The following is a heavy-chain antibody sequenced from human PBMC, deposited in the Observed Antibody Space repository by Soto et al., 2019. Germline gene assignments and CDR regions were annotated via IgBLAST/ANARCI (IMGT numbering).Heavy chain of an antibody. D-gene: IGHD2-21*02. CDR1: GYTFTSYG. CDR3: ARLDPIYWGGDCYSGGFDP. Sequence: QVQLVQSGAEVKKPGASVKVSCKASGYTFTSYGISWVRQAPGQGLEWMGCISAYNGNTNSAPKLQGRVTMTTDTPTSTAYMELRSLRYDDTAVYYCARLDPIYWGGDCYSGGFDPWCQGTLFNVYS. V-gene: IGHV1-18*01. J-gene: IGHJ5*02. CDR2: ISAYNGNT.